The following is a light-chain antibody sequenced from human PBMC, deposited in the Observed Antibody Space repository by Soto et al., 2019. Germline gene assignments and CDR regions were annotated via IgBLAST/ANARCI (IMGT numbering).Light chain of an antibody. CDR2: RNN. V-gene: IGLV1-47*01. Sequence: QAVVTQPPSASGTPGQRVTISCSGSSSNIGSNYVYWYQQLPGTAPKLLIYRNNQRPSGVPDRFSGSKSGTSASLAISGLRSEDEADYYCAAWDDSLSGPEFGGGTKLTVL. CDR1: SSNIGSNY. CDR3: AAWDDSLSGPE. J-gene: IGLJ2*01.